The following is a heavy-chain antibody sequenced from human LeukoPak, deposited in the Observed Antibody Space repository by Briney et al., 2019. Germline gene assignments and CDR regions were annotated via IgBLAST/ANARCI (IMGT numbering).Heavy chain of an antibody. CDR3: ARGPPLFGEHYYYYGMDV. CDR2: IYSGYST. D-gene: IGHD3-10*01. J-gene: IGHJ6*02. Sequence: GGSVRLSCAPSGFTVSSNYMLWLRQAPGKGLEWVSVIYSGYSTYYADSVKGRFTISRDNSKNTLYLQMNSPRAEDTAVYYWARGPPLFGEHYYYYGMDVWGQGTTVTVSS. V-gene: IGHV3-66*02. CDR1: GFTVSSNY.